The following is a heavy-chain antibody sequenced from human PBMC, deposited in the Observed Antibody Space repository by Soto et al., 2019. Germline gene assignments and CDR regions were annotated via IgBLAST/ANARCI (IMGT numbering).Heavy chain of an antibody. CDR3: ARLDVVGATTPADYGMDV. V-gene: IGHV1-69*12. D-gene: IGHD1-26*01. CDR2: IIPIFGTA. Sequence: QVQLVQSGAEVKKPGSSVKVSCKASGGTFSSYAISWVRQAPGQGLEWMGGIIPIFGTANYAQKFQGRVTITADESARPAYRELSRLRSEDTAVYYCARLDVVGATTPADYGMDVRRHGPTVTVSS. J-gene: IGHJ6*02. CDR1: GGTFSSYA.